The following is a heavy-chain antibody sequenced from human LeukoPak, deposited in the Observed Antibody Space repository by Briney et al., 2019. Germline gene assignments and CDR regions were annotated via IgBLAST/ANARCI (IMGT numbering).Heavy chain of an antibody. J-gene: IGHJ4*02. D-gene: IGHD4-17*01. Sequence: GSLRLSCAASGFTFSSYSMNWLRQSPGKGLEWIGSVDYSGDTYYNMSLKSRVTISLDTSKNQFSLKLTSVTAADTAVYYCATTTVTKTSYFDYWGQGTLVTVSS. CDR3: ATTTVTKTSYFDY. V-gene: IGHV4-39*07. CDR1: GFTFSSYS. CDR2: VDYSGDT.